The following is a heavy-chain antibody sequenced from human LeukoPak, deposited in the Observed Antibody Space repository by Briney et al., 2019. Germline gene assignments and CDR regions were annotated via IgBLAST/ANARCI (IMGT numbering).Heavy chain of an antibody. CDR1: AFTFSNYG. CDR2: IRYDETKK. V-gene: IGHV3-30*02. J-gene: IGHJ6*03. D-gene: IGHD3-9*01. CDR3: ARDGGYYNTAYYMDV. Sequence: GGSLRLSCAASAFTFSNYGIHWVRQAPGKGLEWVAFIRYDETKKYYADSEEGRFTISRDISKSILYLQMNSLRVEDTAVYYCARDGGYYNTAYYMDVWGKGTTVTVSS.